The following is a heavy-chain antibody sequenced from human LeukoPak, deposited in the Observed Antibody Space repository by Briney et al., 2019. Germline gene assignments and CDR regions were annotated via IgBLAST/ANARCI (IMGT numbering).Heavy chain of an antibody. Sequence: GESLKISCKASGYIFTNSWIGWVRQMPGRGLEWMGVIYPGDSDTRVSPPFQGQVTISADKSISTAYLQWSSLKASDTAMYYCARLVGATRDYWGQGTLVTVSA. CDR2: IYPGDSDT. V-gene: IGHV5-51*01. J-gene: IGHJ4*02. D-gene: IGHD1-26*01. CDR1: GYIFTNSW. CDR3: ARLVGATRDY.